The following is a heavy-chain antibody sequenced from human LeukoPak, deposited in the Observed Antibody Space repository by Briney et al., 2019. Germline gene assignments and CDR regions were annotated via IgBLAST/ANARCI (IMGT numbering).Heavy chain of an antibody. CDR2: IYYSGCI. Sequence: ETLSLTCTVSGGSISSSSYSWGGIRQAPGKGLEWLGSIYYSGCIHYIPALESRVTISVDTSKYQFSLKLSAVTAADTAVSYCARGGLHFGAFDYWGQGTLVTVSS. D-gene: IGHD5-24*01. CDR3: ARGGLHFGAFDY. J-gene: IGHJ4*02. V-gene: IGHV4-39*07. CDR1: GGSISSSSYS.